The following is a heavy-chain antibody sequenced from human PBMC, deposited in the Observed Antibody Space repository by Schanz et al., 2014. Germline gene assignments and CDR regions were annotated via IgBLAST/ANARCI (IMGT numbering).Heavy chain of an antibody. Sequence: QVQLQESGPGLVKPSGTLSLTCAVSGVSISSTNWWHWVRQSPGKGLEWLGEIIHDGRTNYNPSLGSRFPISLDRSENQSPLELTPGTAADTALYFCARVKQGCSDTSCVLDPWGQGTLVTVSS. J-gene: IGHJ5*02. V-gene: IGHV4-4*02. CDR3: ARVKQGCSDTSCVLDP. CDR2: IIHDGRT. CDR1: GVSISSTNW. D-gene: IGHD2-2*01.